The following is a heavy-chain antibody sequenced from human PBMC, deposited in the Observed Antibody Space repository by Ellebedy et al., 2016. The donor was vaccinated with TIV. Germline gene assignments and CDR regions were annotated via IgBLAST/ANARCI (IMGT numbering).Heavy chain of an antibody. Sequence: GESLKISXAASGFTFSSYWMHWVRQAPGKGLVWVSRINSDGSSTSYADSVKGRFTISRDNAKNTLYLQMNSLRAEDTAVYYCARDVVYSSGWSSTKYYGMDVWGQGTTVTVSS. CDR2: INSDGSST. J-gene: IGHJ6*02. D-gene: IGHD6-19*01. CDR3: ARDVVYSSGWSSTKYYGMDV. CDR1: GFTFSSYW. V-gene: IGHV3-74*01.